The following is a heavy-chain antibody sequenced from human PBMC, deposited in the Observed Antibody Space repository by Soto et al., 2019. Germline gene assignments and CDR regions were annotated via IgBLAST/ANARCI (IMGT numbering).Heavy chain of an antibody. CDR2: ISYDGRNT. CDR1: GVTFSSYG. Sequence: QVQLVESGGGVVQPGKSLRLSCADSGVTFSSYGMHWVRQAPGKGLEWVAVISYDGRNTYYADSVKGRFTISRDNSKNTVYVHMNNLRTDDTAVYYCARETPRVGAADYWGQGTRVTVSS. V-gene: IGHV3-30*03. J-gene: IGHJ4*02. CDR3: ARETPRVGAADY. D-gene: IGHD1-26*01.